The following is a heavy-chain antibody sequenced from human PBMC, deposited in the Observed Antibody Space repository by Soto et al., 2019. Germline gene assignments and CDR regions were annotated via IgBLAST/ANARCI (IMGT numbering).Heavy chain of an antibody. CDR1: GGSISSYY. J-gene: IGHJ6*02. D-gene: IGHD3-22*01. V-gene: IGHV4-4*07. CDR2: IYTSGST. Sequence: SETLSLTCTVSGGSISSYYWSWIRQPAGKGLEWIGRIYTSGSTNYNPSLKSRVTMSVGTSKNQFSLKLSSVTAADTAVYYCARDSNYYDSSGPDQAYYYYGMDVWGQGTTVTVSS. CDR3: ARDSNYYDSSGPDQAYYYYGMDV.